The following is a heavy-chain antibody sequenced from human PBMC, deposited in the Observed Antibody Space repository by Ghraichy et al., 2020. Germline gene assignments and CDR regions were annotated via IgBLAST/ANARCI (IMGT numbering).Heavy chain of an antibody. V-gene: IGHV4-39*01. J-gene: IGHJ6*02. CDR2: IYYSGST. CDR3: ARHLTETLGMDV. CDR1: GGSISSSSYY. D-gene: IGHD3-9*01. Sequence: SETLSLTCTVSGGSISSSSYYWGWIRQPPGKGLEWIGSIYYSGSTYYNPSLKSRVTISVDTSKNQFSLKLSSVTAADTAVYYCARHLTETLGMDVWGQGTTVTVSS.